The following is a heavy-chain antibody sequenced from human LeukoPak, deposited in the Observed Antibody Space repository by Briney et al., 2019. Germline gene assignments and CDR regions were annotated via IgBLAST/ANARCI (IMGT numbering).Heavy chain of an antibody. CDR2: ISSSSSYT. CDR1: GFTFSDYY. D-gene: IGHD1/OR15-1a*01. J-gene: IGHJ4*02. Sequence: PGGSLRLSCAASGFTFSDYYMSWIRQAPGKGLEWVSYISSSSSYTNYADSVKGRFTISRDNAKNSLYLQMNSLRAEDTAVYYCARRTRTAGSDHYFDYWGQGTLVTVSS. V-gene: IGHV3-11*06. CDR3: ARRTRTAGSDHYFDY.